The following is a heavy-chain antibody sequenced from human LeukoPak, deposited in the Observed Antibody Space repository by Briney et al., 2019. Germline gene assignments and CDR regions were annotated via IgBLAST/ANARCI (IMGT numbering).Heavy chain of an antibody. CDR1: GYTFTDYY. Sequence: ASVKVSCKASGYTFTDYYMHWVRQAPGQGLEWMGGIIPIFGTANYAQKFQGRVTMTRDTSTSTVYTELSSLRSEDTAVYYCARGSRGSGDYWGQGTLVTVSS. V-gene: IGHV1-46*01. D-gene: IGHD2-15*01. CDR2: IIPIFGTA. J-gene: IGHJ4*02. CDR3: ARGSRGSGDY.